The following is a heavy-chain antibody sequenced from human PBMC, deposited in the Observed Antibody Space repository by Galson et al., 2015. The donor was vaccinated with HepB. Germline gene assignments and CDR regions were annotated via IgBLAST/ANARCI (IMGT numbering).Heavy chain of an antibody. D-gene: IGHD3-9*01. CDR1: GFTFSSYW. CDR2: INSDGSST. Sequence: SLRLSCAASGFTFSSYWMHWVRQAPGKGLVWVSRINSDGSSTSYADSVKGRFTISRDNAKNTLYLQMNSLRAEDTAVYYCARDQPDILTGWYYYYGMDVWGQGTTVTVSS. J-gene: IGHJ6*02. CDR3: ARDQPDILTGWYYYYGMDV. V-gene: IGHV3-74*01.